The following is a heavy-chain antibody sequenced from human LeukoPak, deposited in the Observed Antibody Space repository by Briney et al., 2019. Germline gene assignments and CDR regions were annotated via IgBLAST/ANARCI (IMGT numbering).Heavy chain of an antibody. CDR1: GGSISSISYY. Sequence: PSETLSLTCTVSGGSISSISYYWGWIRQPPGKGMEWIGSMYHNGSTYYNPSLKSRVTISVDTSKNQFSLKLTSVTAADTAVYYCARHPSGRMWLQQGGWFDPWGQGTLVTVSS. J-gene: IGHJ5*02. CDR3: ARHPSGRMWLQQGGWFDP. V-gene: IGHV4-39*01. D-gene: IGHD5-24*01. CDR2: MYHNGST.